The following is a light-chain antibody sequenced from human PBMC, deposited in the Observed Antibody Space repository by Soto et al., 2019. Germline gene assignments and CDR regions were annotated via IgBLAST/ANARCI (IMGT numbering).Light chain of an antibody. CDR1: QGITNR. J-gene: IGKJ5*01. CDR2: EAS. CDR3: QQANSFPIT. Sequence: DIQMTQSTSSVSASVGYRVTITWRASQGITNRLAWYQQKPGKAPKLLIYEASSLQSGVPSRISGSGSGTDFTLTIGSLQPEDFATYYCQQANSFPITFAQGTRLAIK. V-gene: IGKV1D-12*01.